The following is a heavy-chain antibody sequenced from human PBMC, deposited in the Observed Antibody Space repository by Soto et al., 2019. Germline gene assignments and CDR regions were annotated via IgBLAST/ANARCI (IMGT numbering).Heavy chain of an antibody. Sequence: QLQLQESGPGLVKPSETLSLTCTVSGGSISSSSYYWGWIRQPPGKGLEWIGSIYYSGSTYYNPSLKSRVNISVDTSKNQFSLKLSSVTAADTAVYYCASQYCSGGSCYPEYFQHWGQGTLVTVSS. D-gene: IGHD2-15*01. CDR2: IYYSGST. J-gene: IGHJ1*01. CDR1: GGSISSSSYY. V-gene: IGHV4-39*01. CDR3: ASQYCSGGSCYPEYFQH.